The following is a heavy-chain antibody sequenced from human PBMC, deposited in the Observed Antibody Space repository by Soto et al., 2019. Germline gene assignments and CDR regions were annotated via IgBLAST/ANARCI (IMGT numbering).Heavy chain of an antibody. CDR2: ISAYNGNT. V-gene: IGHV1-18*01. D-gene: IGHD2-21*02. CDR1: GYTFTSYG. J-gene: IGHJ3*02. Sequence: ASVKVSCKASGYTFTSYGISWVRQAPGQGLEWMGWISAYNGNTNYAQKLQGRVTMTTDTSTSTAYMELRSLRSDDTAVYYCARDGPLALQNPLAIWGQGTMVTVSS. CDR3: ARDGPLALQNPLAI.